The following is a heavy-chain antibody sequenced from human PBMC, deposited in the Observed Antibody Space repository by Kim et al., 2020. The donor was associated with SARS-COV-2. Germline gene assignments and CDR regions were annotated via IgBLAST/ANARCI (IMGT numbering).Heavy chain of an antibody. CDR2: INHSGST. D-gene: IGHD5-12*01. J-gene: IGHJ4*02. CDR1: GGSFSGYY. Sequence: SETLSLTCAVYGGSFSGYYWSWIRQPPGKGLEWIGEINHSGSTNYNPSLKSRVTISVDTSKNQFSLKLSSVTAADTAVYYCARKIGGKRWLQLFDYWGQG. CDR3: ARKIGGKRWLQLFDY. V-gene: IGHV4-34*01.